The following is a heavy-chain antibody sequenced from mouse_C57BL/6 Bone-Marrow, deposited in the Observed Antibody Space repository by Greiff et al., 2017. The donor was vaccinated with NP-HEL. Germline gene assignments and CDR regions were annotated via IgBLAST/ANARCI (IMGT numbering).Heavy chain of an antibody. V-gene: IGHV1-69*01. D-gene: IGHD1-1*01. CDR2: IDPSDSYT. J-gene: IGHJ1*03. Sequence: VQLQQSGAELVMPGASVKLSCKASGYTFTSYWMHWVKQRPGQGLEWIGEIDPSDSYTNYNQKFKGKSTLTVDKSSSTAYMQLSSLTSEDSAVYYCAREGNYYGSSNWYFDVWGTGTTVTVSS. CDR1: GYTFTSYW. CDR3: AREGNYYGSSNWYFDV.